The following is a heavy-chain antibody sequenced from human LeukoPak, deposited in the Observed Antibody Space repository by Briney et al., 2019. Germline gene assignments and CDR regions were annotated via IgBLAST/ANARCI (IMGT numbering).Heavy chain of an antibody. Sequence: ASVKVSCKASGYTFTSYDINWVRQATGQGLEWMGWMNPHSGNTGYAQKFQGRVTMTRNTSISTAYMELSSLRSEDTAVYYCARTDTAKGDAFDIWGQGTMVTVSS. CDR2: MNPHSGNT. D-gene: IGHD5-18*01. CDR1: GYTFTSYD. CDR3: ARTDTAKGDAFDI. J-gene: IGHJ3*02. V-gene: IGHV1-8*01.